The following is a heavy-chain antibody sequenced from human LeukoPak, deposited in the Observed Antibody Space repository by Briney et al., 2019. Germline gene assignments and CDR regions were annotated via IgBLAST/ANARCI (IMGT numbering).Heavy chain of an antibody. Sequence: PSETLSLTCTVSGGSINSYYWSWIRQPPGRGLEWIGYIHYSGCTNYNPSLKSRVTISVDTYKNQFSLKLSAVTASDTAVYHCAVARSYYVIDYWGLGTLVTVSS. D-gene: IGHD3-10*01. V-gene: IGHV4-59*01. J-gene: IGHJ4*02. CDR3: AVARSYYVIDY. CDR1: GGSINSYY. CDR2: IHYSGCT.